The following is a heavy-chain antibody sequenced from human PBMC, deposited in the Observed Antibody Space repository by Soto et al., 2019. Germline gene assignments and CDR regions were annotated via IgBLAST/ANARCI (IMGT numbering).Heavy chain of an antibody. CDR2: ISIASSYI. D-gene: IGHD4-4*01. Sequence: GGSLRLSCAASGFTFSGYSMNWVRQAPGKGLEWVSSISIASSYIYYADSVKCRFTISRDNAKNSLYLQMNSLRAEDTAVYYCARDYPDYSYYYYGMDVWGQGTTVTVSS. CDR3: ARDYPDYSYYYYGMDV. J-gene: IGHJ6*02. CDR1: GFTFSGYS. V-gene: IGHV3-21*01.